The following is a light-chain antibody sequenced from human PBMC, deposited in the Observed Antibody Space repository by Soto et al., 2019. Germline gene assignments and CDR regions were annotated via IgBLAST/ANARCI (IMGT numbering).Light chain of an antibody. Sequence: EIVLTQSPGTLSLSPGERATLSCRASQSVGSKLAWYRQAPGQAPRLLIYGASTRASDTPARFSGSGAGTDFNLTISSLQPEDSATYYCQQSYSAPWTFGQGTKVQVK. CDR3: QQSYSAPWT. J-gene: IGKJ1*01. CDR2: GAS. CDR1: QSVGSK. V-gene: IGKV3D-15*01.